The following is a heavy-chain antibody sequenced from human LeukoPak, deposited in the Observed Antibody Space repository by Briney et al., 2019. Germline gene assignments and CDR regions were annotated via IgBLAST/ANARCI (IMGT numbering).Heavy chain of an antibody. CDR1: GFTFGTYA. CDR3: TRYSGRTDY. J-gene: IGHJ4*02. Sequence: GGSLRLSCTSSGFTFGTYAVSWFRQAPGKGLEWVAFIRSKTFGGTTEYAASVKGRFPISRHDSKSIAYLQMNSLKTEDTAVYYCTRYSGRTDYWGQGTLVSVSS. V-gene: IGHV3-49*03. CDR2: IRSKTFGGTT. D-gene: IGHD5-18*01.